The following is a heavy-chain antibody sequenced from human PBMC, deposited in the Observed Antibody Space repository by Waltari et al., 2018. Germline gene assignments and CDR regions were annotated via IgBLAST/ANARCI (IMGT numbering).Heavy chain of an antibody. D-gene: IGHD2-21*01. CDR2: IHYDGST. Sequence: QVQLHQWGAGLLKPSETLSLTCAVSGESFSGYFWSWIRQPPGKGLVWLGAIHYDGSTNYKPSLKSRLSLSVDTTKKHFSLRLTSVTAADTGMYFCARYGEVPPNYFFDFWGQGIRVTVSS. CDR3: ARYGEVPPNYFFDF. CDR1: GESFSGYF. J-gene: IGHJ4*01. V-gene: IGHV4-34*01.